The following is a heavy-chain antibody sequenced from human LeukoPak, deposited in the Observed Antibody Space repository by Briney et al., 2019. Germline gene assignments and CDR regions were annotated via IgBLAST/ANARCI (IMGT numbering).Heavy chain of an antibody. V-gene: IGHV3-21*01. Sequence: GGSLRLSCAASGLTFSTYSMNWVRQAPGTGLEWVSFISYSSNYIYYADSVKGRFTISRDNAKNSLFLQMNGLTAEDTAVYYCARDRGGYSDYWGQGTLVTVSS. J-gene: IGHJ4*02. CDR3: ARDRGGYSDY. CDR1: GLTFSTYS. CDR2: ISYSSNYI.